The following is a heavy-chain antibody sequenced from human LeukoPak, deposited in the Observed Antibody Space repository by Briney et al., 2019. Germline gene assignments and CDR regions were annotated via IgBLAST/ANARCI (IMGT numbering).Heavy chain of an antibody. CDR2: ISHSGST. V-gene: IGHV4-4*02. CDR3: ARGANYNWDS. CDR1: GDSISSRKW. J-gene: IGHJ4*02. Sequence: PSETLSLTCTVSGDSISSRKWWWCWVRQPPGKGLEWIGEISHSGSTSYNPSLKSRVTIAADMSKNQFSLSLTSVTAADTAVYYCARGANYNWDSWGQGTLVTVSS. D-gene: IGHD1-20*01.